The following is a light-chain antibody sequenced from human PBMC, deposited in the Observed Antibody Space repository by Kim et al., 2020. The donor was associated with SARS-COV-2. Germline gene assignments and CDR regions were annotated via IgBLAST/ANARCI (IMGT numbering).Light chain of an antibody. Sequence: ETVLTQSPGTLSLSPGERATLSCRASQSVRKYLAWYQQRPGQAPRLLIYDASNRATGIPDRFSGSGSGTDFTLTINSLEPEDCAVYFCQQQIDWPRTFGQGTKVEIK. CDR1: QSVRKY. J-gene: IGKJ1*01. CDR2: DAS. CDR3: QQQIDWPRT. V-gene: IGKV3-11*01.